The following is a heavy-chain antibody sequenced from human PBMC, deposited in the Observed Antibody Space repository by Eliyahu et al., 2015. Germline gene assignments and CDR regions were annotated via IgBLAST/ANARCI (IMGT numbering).Heavy chain of an antibody. CDR3: ARDPEVFSTIPSFYFDL. CDR2: LTXSGGTT. CDR1: GFTFXSPA. D-gene: IGHD4/OR15-4a*01. J-gene: IGHJ4*02. V-gene: IGHV3-23*04. Sequence: QLVESGGALVQPGGSLXLSCTGSGFTFXSPAITWVRQSRVKGLEXVXSLTXSGGTTYYADSVSGRFTISRDNSNNILFLEMKSLTVEDTAIYYCARDPEVFSTIPSFYFDLWGQGTRVTVSS.